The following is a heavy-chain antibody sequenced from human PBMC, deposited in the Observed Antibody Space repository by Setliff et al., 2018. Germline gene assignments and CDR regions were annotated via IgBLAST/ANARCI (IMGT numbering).Heavy chain of an antibody. Sequence: PGGSLRLSCAASGFTFDDYAMHWVRQAPGKGLEWVSAISGSGGSTYYADFVKGRFTISRDNSKNTLYLQMNSLRVEDTAVYYCAKSHSSWPIFIDYWGQGTLVTVSS. J-gene: IGHJ4*02. CDR3: AKSHSSWPIFIDY. CDR1: GFTFDDYA. V-gene: IGHV3-23*01. D-gene: IGHD6-13*01. CDR2: ISGSGGST.